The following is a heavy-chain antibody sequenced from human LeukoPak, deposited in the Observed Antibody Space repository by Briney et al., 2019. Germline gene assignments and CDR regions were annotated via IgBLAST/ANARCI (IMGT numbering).Heavy chain of an antibody. CDR2: IYYSGST. D-gene: IGHD3-3*01. J-gene: IGHJ3*02. CDR3: ARALTTYYDFWSGYSSSGPDAFDI. Sequence: SETLSLTCTVSGGSISSGDYYWSWIRQPPGKGLEWIGYIYYSGSTNYNPSLKSRVTISVDTSKNQFSLKLSSVTAADTAVYYCARALTTYYDFWSGYSSSGPDAFDIWGQGTMVTVSS. V-gene: IGHV4-61*08. CDR1: GGSISSGDYY.